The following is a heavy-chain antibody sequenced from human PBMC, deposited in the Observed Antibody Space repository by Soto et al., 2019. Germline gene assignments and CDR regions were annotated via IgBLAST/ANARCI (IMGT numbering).Heavy chain of an antibody. V-gene: IGHV6-1*01. CDR2: TYYRSKWYN. D-gene: IGHD3-10*01. J-gene: IGHJ6*03. Sequence: KQSQTLSLTCAISGDSVSSNSAAWNWIRQSPSRGLEWLGRTYYRSKWYNDYAVSVKSRITINPDTSKNQFSLQLNSVTPEDTAVYYCARCGSGNPKYPQNYYYYYYMDVWGKGTTVTVSS. CDR3: ARCGSGNPKYPQNYYYYYYMDV. CDR1: GDSVSSNSAA.